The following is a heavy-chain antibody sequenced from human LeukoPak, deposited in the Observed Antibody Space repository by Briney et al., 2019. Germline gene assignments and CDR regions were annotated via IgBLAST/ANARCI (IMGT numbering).Heavy chain of an antibody. D-gene: IGHD3-22*01. CDR1: GYTFTSYY. V-gene: IGHV1-46*01. Sequence: ASVKVSCKASGYTFTSYYMHWVRQAPGQGLEWMGIINPSGGSTSYAQKFQGRVTMTRDTSTSTVYMELSSLRSEDTAVYYCARSNHYYDSSGYFGNWGQGTLVTVSS. CDR3: ARSNHYYDSSGYFGN. J-gene: IGHJ4*02. CDR2: INPSGGST.